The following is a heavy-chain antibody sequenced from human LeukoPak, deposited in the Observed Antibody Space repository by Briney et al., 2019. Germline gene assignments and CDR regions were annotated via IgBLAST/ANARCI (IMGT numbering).Heavy chain of an antibody. CDR1: GGSIITYY. CDR3: ARWDPSFDAFSVAFDV. J-gene: IGHJ3*01. V-gene: IGHV4-59*03. D-gene: IGHD3-9*01. CDR2: IYYSGTT. Sequence: SETLSLTCTVPGGSIITYYWGWIRQPPGKGLEWIGNIYYSGTTYYKPSFNSRVTILVDTSKNQFSLKQTSVTAADTAVDHCARWDPSFDAFSVAFDVWGQGTVVTVSS.